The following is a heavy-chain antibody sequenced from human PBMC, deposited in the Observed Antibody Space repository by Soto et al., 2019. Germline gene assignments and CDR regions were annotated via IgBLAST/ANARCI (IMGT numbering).Heavy chain of an antibody. CDR3: AKVVGGNPGAFDL. CDR1: RLTFSSYA. J-gene: IGHJ3*01. CDR2: ISNSGGST. D-gene: IGHD2-2*01. V-gene: IGHV3-23*01. Sequence: EAQLLESGGGLIQPGGSLRLSCVVSRLTFSSYAMTWVRQAPGKGLEWVSAISNSGGSTYYADSVKGRFSISRDNSKNSLYLQINSLRAEDTAVYYCAKVVGGNPGAFDLWGQGTMVTVSS.